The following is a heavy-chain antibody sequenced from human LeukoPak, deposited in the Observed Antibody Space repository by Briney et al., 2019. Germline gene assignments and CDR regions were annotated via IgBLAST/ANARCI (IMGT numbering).Heavy chain of an antibody. CDR1: GFTLSSFG. J-gene: IGHJ4*02. V-gene: IGHV3-23*01. CDR2: ITGAGGGT. CDR3: GRDPCGGSYGCQQYFDY. Sequence: GGSLRLSCAASGFTLSSFGMTWVRLASGKRLEWVSSITGAGGGTLYADSVKGRFTISRDNSKNTLYLQMNSLRAEDTAIYYCGRDPCGGSYGCQQYFDYWGQGTLVTVSS. D-gene: IGHD3-16*01.